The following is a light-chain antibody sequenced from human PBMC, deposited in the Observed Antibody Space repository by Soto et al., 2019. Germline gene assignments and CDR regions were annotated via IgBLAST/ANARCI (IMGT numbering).Light chain of an antibody. V-gene: IGKV3-20*01. J-gene: IGKJ4*01. Sequence: EIVLTQSPGTLSLSPGERATLSCRASQSVSSSYLAWYQQKPGQAPRLLIYGASSRATGIPDRFRGSGSGTDFTLTINGLEPEDFAVYYCQQYATSPLTFGGGTKVEIK. CDR2: GAS. CDR1: QSVSSSY. CDR3: QQYATSPLT.